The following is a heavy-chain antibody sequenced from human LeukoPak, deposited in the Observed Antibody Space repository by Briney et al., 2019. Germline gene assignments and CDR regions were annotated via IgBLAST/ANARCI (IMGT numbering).Heavy chain of an antibody. V-gene: IGHV4-39*01. CDR3: ARHEYSGSYYGLSWFDP. CDR1: GGSISSSGYY. J-gene: IGHJ5*02. D-gene: IGHD1-26*01. CDR2: IYYSGST. Sequence: SETLSLTCTVSGGSISSSGYYWGWIRQPPGKGLEWIASIYYSGSTYYNPSLNSRVTISVDTSKNQLSLKLSSLTAADTAVYYCARHEYSGSYYGLSWFDPWGQGTLVTVSS.